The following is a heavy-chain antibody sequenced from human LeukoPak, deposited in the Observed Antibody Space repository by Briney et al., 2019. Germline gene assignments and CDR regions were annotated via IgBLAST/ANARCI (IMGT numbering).Heavy chain of an antibody. CDR1: GGSISSSSYY. J-gene: IGHJ4*02. CDR2: ISYTGIT. V-gene: IGHV4-39*07. Sequence: SETLSLTCTVSGGSISSSSYYWGWIRQPPGKGLAWIGSISYTGITYYNPSLKSRVTMSVDTSKNQFSLNLNSVTAADTAVYFCARVKAVVTPWVFDYWGQGSLVTVSS. CDR3: ARVKAVVTPWVFDY. D-gene: IGHD4-23*01.